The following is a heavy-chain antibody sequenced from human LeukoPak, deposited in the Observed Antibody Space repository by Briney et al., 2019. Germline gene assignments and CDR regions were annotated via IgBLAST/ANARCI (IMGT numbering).Heavy chain of an antibody. D-gene: IGHD2-2*01. Sequence: PSETLSLTCTVSGGSISTYYWSWIRQPAGKGLEWIGLIYTSGNTNYNPSLKSRVTMSVDTSKNQFSLKLSSVTAADTAVYYCARSYCSSTSCYLDAFDIWGQGTMVTVSS. CDR2: IYTSGNT. J-gene: IGHJ3*02. CDR1: GGSISTYY. CDR3: ARSYCSSTSCYLDAFDI. V-gene: IGHV4-4*07.